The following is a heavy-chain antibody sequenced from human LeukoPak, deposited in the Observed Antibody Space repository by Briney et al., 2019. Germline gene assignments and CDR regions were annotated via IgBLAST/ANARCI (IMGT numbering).Heavy chain of an antibody. CDR3: AKGKLPGD. CDR1: GFTFSSYG. V-gene: IGHV3-30*18. CDR2: ISYDGSNK. Sequence: PGGSLRLSCAASGFTFSSYGMLGVRQAPGKGRVGVAVISYDGSNKYYADSVKGRFTISRDNSKNTLYVQMNSLRAEDAAVYYCAKGKLPGDWGQGTLVTVSS. J-gene: IGHJ4*02. D-gene: IGHD2-15*01.